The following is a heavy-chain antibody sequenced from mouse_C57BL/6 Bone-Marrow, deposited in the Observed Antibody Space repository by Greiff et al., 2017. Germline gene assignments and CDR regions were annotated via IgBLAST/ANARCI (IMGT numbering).Heavy chain of an antibody. V-gene: IGHV1-74*01. CDR1: GYTFTSYW. CDR3: AIGIWSWYFDV. CDR2: IHPSDSDT. J-gene: IGHJ1*03. Sequence: VKLQQPGAELVKPGASVKVSCKASGYTFTSYWMHWVKQRPGQGLEWIGRIHPSDSDTNYNQKFKGKATLTVDKSSSTAYMQLSSLTSEDAAVYYCAIGIWSWYFDVWGTGTTVTVSS.